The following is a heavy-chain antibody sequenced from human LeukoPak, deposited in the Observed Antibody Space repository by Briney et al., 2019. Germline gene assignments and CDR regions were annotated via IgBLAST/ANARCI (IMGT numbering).Heavy chain of an antibody. CDR3: ARPHPLYGGGSFLF. CDR1: GGSISSYF. CDR2: IYVTGMT. J-gene: IGHJ4*02. V-gene: IGHV4-59*12. Sequence: PSETLSLTCSVSGGSISSYFWSWIRQPPGKELEWIGYIYVTGMTNYNPSLKSRATISMDTSKNQFSLKLTSVTAADTAVYYCARPHPLYGGGSFLFWGQGLLVTVSS. D-gene: IGHD3-16*01.